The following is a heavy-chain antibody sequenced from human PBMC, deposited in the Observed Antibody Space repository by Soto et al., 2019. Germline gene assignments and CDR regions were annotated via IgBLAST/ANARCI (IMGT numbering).Heavy chain of an antibody. CDR1: GFTFSSYS. V-gene: IGHV3-48*01. J-gene: IGHJ4*02. CDR2: ISSSSSTI. CDR3: ARVAAVAGPGFSDY. Sequence: GGSRLSCAASGFTFSSYSMNWVRQAPGKGLEWVSYISSSSSTIYYADSVKGRFTISRDNAKNSLYLQMNSLRAEDTAVYYCARVAAVAGPGFSDYWGQGTLVTVSS. D-gene: IGHD6-19*01.